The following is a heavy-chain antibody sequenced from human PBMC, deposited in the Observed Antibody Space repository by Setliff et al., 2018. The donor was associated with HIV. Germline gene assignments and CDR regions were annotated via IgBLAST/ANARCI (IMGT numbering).Heavy chain of an antibody. Sequence: GESLKISCAATGFTFSTYAMSWVRQAPGKGLEWVSTIGGHGDGSTYYADSVKGRFTISRDNSKNTLYLQMNSLRAEDTAVYYCVKDTIEVLRIFSDHWGQGTLVTVSS. J-gene: IGHJ4*02. D-gene: IGHD3-9*01. CDR1: GFTFSTYA. V-gene: IGHV3-23*01. CDR3: VKDTIEVLRIFSDH. CDR2: IGGHGDGST.